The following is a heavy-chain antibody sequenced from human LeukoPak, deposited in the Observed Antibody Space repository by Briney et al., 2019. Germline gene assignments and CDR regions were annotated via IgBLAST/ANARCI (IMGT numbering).Heavy chain of an antibody. V-gene: IGHV4-30-4*02. CDR3: ARVPVAAAGTRWFDP. D-gene: IGHD6-13*01. Sequence: SETLSLTCTVSGGSISSGDYYWSWIRQPPGKGLEWIGYIYYSGSTYYNPSLKSRVTISVDTSKNQFSLKLSSVTAADTAVYYCARVPVAAAGTRWFDPWGQGTLVTVSS. J-gene: IGHJ5*02. CDR1: GGSISSGDYY. CDR2: IYYSGST.